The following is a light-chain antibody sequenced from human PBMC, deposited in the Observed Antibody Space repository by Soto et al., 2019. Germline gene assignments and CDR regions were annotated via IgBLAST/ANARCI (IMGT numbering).Light chain of an antibody. J-gene: IGKJ1*01. CDR2: KAS. V-gene: IGKV1-5*03. CDR1: QTISSW. CDR3: QQYGSSPWT. Sequence: DIQMTQSPSTLSGSVGDRVTITCRASQTISSWLAWYQQKPGKAPKLLIYKASTLKSGIPDRFSGSGSGTDFTLTISRLEPEDFAVYYCQQYGSSPWTFGQGTKV.